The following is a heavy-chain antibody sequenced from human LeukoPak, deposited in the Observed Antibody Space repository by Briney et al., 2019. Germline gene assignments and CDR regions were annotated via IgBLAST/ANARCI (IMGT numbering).Heavy chain of an antibody. D-gene: IGHD1-20*01. V-gene: IGHV1-2*02. CDR3: ATVTLTGAPFDY. CDR1: GYTFTGYC. CDR2: INPNSGGT. J-gene: IGHJ4*02. Sequence: ASVKVSCKASGYTFTGYCMHWVRQAPGQGLEWMGWINPNSGGTNYAQKFQGRVTMTRDTSISTAYMELSRLRSDDTAVYYCATVTLTGAPFDYWGQGTLVTVSS.